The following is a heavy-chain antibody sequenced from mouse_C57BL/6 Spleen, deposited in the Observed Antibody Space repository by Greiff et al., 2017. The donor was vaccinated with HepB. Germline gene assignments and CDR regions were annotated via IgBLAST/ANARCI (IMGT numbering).Heavy chain of an antibody. CDR3: ARVIFYDGYPYAMDY. V-gene: IGHV5-4*01. D-gene: IGHD2-3*01. Sequence: EVQLVESGGGLVKPGGSLKLSCAASGFTFSSYAMSWVRQTPEKRLEWVATISDGGSYTYYPDNVKGRFTISRDNAKNNLYLQMSHLKSEDTAMYYCARVIFYDGYPYAMDYWGQGTSVTVSS. CDR1: GFTFSSYA. CDR2: ISDGGSYT. J-gene: IGHJ4*01.